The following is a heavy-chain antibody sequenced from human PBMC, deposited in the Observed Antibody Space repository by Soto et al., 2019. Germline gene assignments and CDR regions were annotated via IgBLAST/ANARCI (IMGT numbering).Heavy chain of an antibody. V-gene: IGHV3-33*01. Sequence: QEQLVESGGGVVQPGRSLRLSCVASGFTFRNYGMHWVRQAPGKGLEWVALIGYDENKKWYADSVKGRFTISRDNSKNTLYVQMNSLRPEDTAVYYCARDSWGCDPWGQGTLVNVSS. CDR3: ARDSWGCDP. D-gene: IGHD2-8*02. CDR1: GFTFRNYG. J-gene: IGHJ5*02. CDR2: IGYDENKK.